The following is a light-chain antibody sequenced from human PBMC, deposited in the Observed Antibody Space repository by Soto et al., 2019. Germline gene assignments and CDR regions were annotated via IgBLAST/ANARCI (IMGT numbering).Light chain of an antibody. J-gene: IGLJ1*01. CDR1: SSNVGSYKL. CDR2: EVN. CDR3: CSSGGSPTYV. Sequence: QSVLTQPASVSWSPGQSITISCTGTSSNVGSYKLVSWYQQHPGKAPKLMIFEVNKRPSGVSNRFSGSKSGNTASLTISGLKVEDEADYYCCSSGGSPTYVFGTGTKLTVL. V-gene: IGLV2-23*02.